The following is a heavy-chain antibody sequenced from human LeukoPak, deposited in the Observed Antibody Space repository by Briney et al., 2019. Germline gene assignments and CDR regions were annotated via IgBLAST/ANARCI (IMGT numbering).Heavy chain of an antibody. V-gene: IGHV4-38-2*02. Sequence: SETLSLTCAVSGYSITSGFSWGWIRQPPGKGLEWIAAISHSGSTNYQSILQSRLTISRDTSNNEFSLRLTSVTAADTAVYYCVREGAVPGIDPWGQGTLVTVSS. CDR2: ISHSGST. CDR3: VREGAVPGIDP. J-gene: IGHJ5*02. CDR1: GYSITSGFS. D-gene: IGHD3-16*01.